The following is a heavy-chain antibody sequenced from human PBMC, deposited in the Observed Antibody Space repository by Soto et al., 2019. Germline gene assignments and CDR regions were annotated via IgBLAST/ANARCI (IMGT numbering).Heavy chain of an antibody. J-gene: IGHJ4*02. CDR3: ARALYYYDSSGYPTKVGYFDY. D-gene: IGHD3-22*01. V-gene: IGHV4-34*01. Sequence: SETLSLTCAVYGGSFSGYYWSWIRQPPGKGLEWIGEINHSGSTNYNPSLKSRVTISVDTSKNQFSLKLSSVTAADTAVYYCARALYYYDSSGYPTKVGYFDYWGQGTLVTVSS. CDR2: INHSGST. CDR1: GGSFSGYY.